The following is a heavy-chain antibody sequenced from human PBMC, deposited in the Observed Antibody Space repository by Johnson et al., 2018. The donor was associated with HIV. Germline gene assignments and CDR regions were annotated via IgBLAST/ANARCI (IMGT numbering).Heavy chain of an antibody. CDR2: ISYDGSKE. CDR3: ARVSGSGSDYYEILNDAFDI. J-gene: IGHJ3*02. CDR1: GFIFRNFA. Sequence: QMLLVESGGGVVQPGRSLRLSCEGSGFIFRNFAMHWVRQAPGKGLEWVSMISYDGSKEYYAESVKGRFTISRDNPKNTVFLQMNSLRVEDTAVYYCARVSGSGSDYYEILNDAFDIWGQGTMVTVSS. V-gene: IGHV3-30-3*01. D-gene: IGHD3-22*01.